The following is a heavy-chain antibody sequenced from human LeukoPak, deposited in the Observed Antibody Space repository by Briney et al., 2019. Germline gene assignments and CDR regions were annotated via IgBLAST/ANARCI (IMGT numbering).Heavy chain of an antibody. CDR2: IIPIFGTA. J-gene: IGHJ4*02. CDR3: ARDRGSSWYGGGFDY. D-gene: IGHD6-13*01. Sequence: SVKVSCKASGGTFSSYAISWVRQAPGQGLEWMGGIIPIFGTANYAQKFQGRVTITTDESTSTAYMELSSLRSEDTAVYYCARDRGSSWYGGGFDYWGQGTLVTVSS. CDR1: GGTFSSYA. V-gene: IGHV1-69*05.